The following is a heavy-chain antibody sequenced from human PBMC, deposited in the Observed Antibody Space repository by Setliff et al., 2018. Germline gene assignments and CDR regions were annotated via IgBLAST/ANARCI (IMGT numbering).Heavy chain of an antibody. D-gene: IGHD4-17*01. CDR1: GYTFTSYG. J-gene: IGHJ4*02. CDR3: ARAPTVATSLYFDY. CDR2: INAY. Sequence: GASVKVSCKSSGYTFTSYGINWVRQAPGQGLEWMGWINAYAQKFQGRVTMTTDTSTSTAHMELRSLRSDDTAVYYCARAPTVATSLYFDYWGQGTLVTVSS. V-gene: IGHV1-18*01.